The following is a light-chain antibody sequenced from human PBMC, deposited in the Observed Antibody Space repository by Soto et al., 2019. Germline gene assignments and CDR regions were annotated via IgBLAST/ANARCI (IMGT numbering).Light chain of an antibody. CDR2: DAS. J-gene: IGKJ4*01. Sequence: DIQMTQSPSTLSASVGDRVTITCRASQSIRPWLAWYQQKPGKAPKLLIYDASTLESGVPSRFSGSGSGTEFTLTISSLQSEDFAIYYCQQYDNWPSLTFGGGTKVEIK. V-gene: IGKV1-5*01. CDR3: QQYDNWPSLT. CDR1: QSIRPW.